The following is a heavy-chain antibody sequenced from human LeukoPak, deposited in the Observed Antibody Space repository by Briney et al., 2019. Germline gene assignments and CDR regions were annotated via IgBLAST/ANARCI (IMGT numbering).Heavy chain of an antibody. CDR1: GDSVSSNSAA. CDR3: TREGASSSWAYWYFDL. D-gene: IGHD6-13*01. CDR2: TYYRSKWYN. V-gene: IGHV6-1*01. J-gene: IGHJ2*01. Sequence: SQTLSLTCAISGDSVSSNSAAWNWIRQSPSRGLEWLGRTYYRSKWYNDYAVSVKSRITINPDTSKNQFSLQLNSVTPEDTAVYYCTREGASSSWAYWYFDLWGRGTLVTVSS.